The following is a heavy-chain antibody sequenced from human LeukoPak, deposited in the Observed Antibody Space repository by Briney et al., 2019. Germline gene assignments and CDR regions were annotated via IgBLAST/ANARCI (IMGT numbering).Heavy chain of an antibody. CDR1: GYTFTGYY. D-gene: IGHD6-19*01. CDR2: INPNSGGT. Sequence: GASVKVSCKASGYTFTGYYMHWVRQAPGQGLEWMGWINPNSGGTNYAQKFQGRVTMTRDTSISTAYMELSSLRSEDTAVYYCATPRIAVAGTDGMDVWGKGTTVTVSS. J-gene: IGHJ6*04. V-gene: IGHV1-2*02. CDR3: ATPRIAVAGTDGMDV.